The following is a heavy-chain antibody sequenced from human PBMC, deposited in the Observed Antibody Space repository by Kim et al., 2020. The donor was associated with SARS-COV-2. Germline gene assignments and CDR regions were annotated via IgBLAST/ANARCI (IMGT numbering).Heavy chain of an antibody. CDR3: AKVKQWLVGGFDY. V-gene: IGHV3-23*01. CDR2: SSGSGGST. Sequence: WGSLRLSCAASGFTFSSYAMSWVRQAPGKGLEWVSASSGSGGSTYYEDSVKGRFTISRDNSKNTLYLQMNSLRAEETAVYYCAKVKQWLVGGFDYWGQGTLVTVSS. D-gene: IGHD6-19*01. J-gene: IGHJ4*02. CDR1: GFTFSSYA.